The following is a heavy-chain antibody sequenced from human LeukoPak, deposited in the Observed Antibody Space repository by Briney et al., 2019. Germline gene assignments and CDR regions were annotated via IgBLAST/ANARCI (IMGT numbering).Heavy chain of an antibody. CDR1: VDTFSSYF. CDR2: INPILGIT. Sequence: SVKVSYKASVDTFSSYFIPWVRQAPGQGLEWMGRINPILGITNYAQKFQGRVTITADTSTSTVYMELSSLRSEDMAVYYCGRDQGRWLDHWGERPLVTVSS. V-gene: IGHV1-69*04. CDR3: GRDQGRWLDH. D-gene: IGHD5-24*01. J-gene: IGHJ4*02.